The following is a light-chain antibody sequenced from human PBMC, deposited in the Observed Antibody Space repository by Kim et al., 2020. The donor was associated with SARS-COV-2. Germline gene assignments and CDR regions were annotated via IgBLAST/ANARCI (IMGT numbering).Light chain of an antibody. CDR3: LLYYGGVLV. Sequence: GTVTLTWASSTGAVTSGYYPNWFQQKPGQAPRALIYSTSNKPPRTPARFSGSLLGGKAALTLSGVQPEDEAEYYCLLYYGGVLVFGGGTQLTVL. CDR1: TGAVTSGYY. CDR2: STS. J-gene: IGLJ3*02. V-gene: IGLV7-43*01.